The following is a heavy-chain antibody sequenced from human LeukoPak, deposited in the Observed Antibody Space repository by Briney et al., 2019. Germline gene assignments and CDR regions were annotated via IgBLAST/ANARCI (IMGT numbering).Heavy chain of an antibody. CDR2: IRDSGRST. V-gene: IGHV3-23*01. CDR1: GFTFISYA. CDR3: AKEPTAGGAFYFDY. D-gene: IGHD3-10*01. J-gene: IGHJ4*02. Sequence: GGSLRLSCAPSGFTFISYAMSWVRQAPGKGLEGVSTIRDSGRSTYFADSGKGRFTISRENPKKTWYWKMNSLGAEDTAVYYCAKEPTAGGAFYFDYWGQGTLVTVSS.